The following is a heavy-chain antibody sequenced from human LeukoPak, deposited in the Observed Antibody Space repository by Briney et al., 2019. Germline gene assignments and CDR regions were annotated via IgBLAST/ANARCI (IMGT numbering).Heavy chain of an antibody. Sequence: TSETLSLTCTVSGGSISSYYWSWIRQPAGKGLEWIGRIYTSGSTNYNPSLKRRVTMSVDTSKNQFSLKLSSVTAADTAVYYCARVPPPVLGYYYGMDVWGQGTTVTVSS. CDR3: ARVPPPVLGYYYGMDV. CDR1: GGSISSYY. CDR2: IYTSGST. V-gene: IGHV4-4*07. J-gene: IGHJ6*02.